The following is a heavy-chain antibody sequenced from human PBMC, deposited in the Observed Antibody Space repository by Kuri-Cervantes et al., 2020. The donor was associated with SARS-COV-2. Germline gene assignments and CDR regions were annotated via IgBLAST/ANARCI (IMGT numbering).Heavy chain of an antibody. Sequence: ASVKVSCKAPETTFPNYDINWVRQATGQGLEWMGWISAYNGNTNYAQKLQGRVTMTTDTSTSTAYMELSSLRSEDSAIYYCARDSGDWTPDAFDIWGQGTMVTVSS. CDR2: ISAYNGNT. J-gene: IGHJ3*02. CDR3: ARDSGDWTPDAFDI. V-gene: IGHV1-18*01. CDR1: ETTFPNYD. D-gene: IGHD2-21*02.